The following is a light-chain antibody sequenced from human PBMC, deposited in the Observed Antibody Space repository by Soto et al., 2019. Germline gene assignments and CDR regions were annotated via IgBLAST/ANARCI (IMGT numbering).Light chain of an antibody. V-gene: IGKV1-5*01. Sequence: EIQMTQWPSTMSASVRDVVTRACRASQRISSWLAWYQQKPGKAPKLLIYDASSLESGVPSRFSGSGSGTEFTLTISSLQPDDFATYYCKQYNSYWKFGKGTTVDIK. CDR3: KQYNSYWK. J-gene: IGKJ1*01. CDR2: DAS. CDR1: QRISSW.